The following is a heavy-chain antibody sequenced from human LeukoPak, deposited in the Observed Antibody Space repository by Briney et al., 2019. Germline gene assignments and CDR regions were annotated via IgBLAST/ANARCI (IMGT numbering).Heavy chain of an antibody. CDR3: ARVKLSEWIQLWLLDY. Sequence: GGSLRLSCAASGFTFSSYSMNWVRQAPGKGLEWVSPISSSSSYIYYADSVKGRFTISRDNAKNSLYLQMSSLRAEDTAVYYCARVKLSEWIQLWLLDYWGQGTLVTVSS. D-gene: IGHD5-18*01. V-gene: IGHV3-21*01. CDR1: GFTFSSYS. CDR2: ISSSSSYI. J-gene: IGHJ4*02.